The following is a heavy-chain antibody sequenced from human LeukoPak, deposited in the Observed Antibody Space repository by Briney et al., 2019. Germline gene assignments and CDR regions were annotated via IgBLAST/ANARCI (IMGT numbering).Heavy chain of an antibody. CDR1: GFTFSSYW. V-gene: IGHV3-74*01. D-gene: IGHD6-19*01. CDR3: ARDHSSGAADAFDI. Sequence: PGGSLRLSCAASGFTFSSYWMHWVRQAPGKGLVWVSRINSDGSSTSYADSVKGRFTISRDNAKNTLYLQMNGLRAEDTAVYYCARDHSSGAADAFDIWGQGTMVTVSS. CDR2: INSDGSST. J-gene: IGHJ3*02.